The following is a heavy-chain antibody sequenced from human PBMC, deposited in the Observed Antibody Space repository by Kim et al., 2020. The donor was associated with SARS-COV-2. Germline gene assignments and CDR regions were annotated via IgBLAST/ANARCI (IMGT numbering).Heavy chain of an antibody. CDR3: ARDRGGYSYGFEY. D-gene: IGHD5-18*01. V-gene: IGHV3-53*01. J-gene: IGHJ4*02. Sequence: YAESVEGRFTISRDSSKDTVYLQMKSLRAADTAVYYCARDRGGYSYGFEYWGQGTLVSVSS.